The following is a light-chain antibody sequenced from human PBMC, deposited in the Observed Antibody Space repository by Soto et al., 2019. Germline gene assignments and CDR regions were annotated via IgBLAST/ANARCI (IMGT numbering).Light chain of an antibody. V-gene: IGKV3-15*01. CDR2: DTS. Sequence: EIVMTQSPATLSVSPGGRATLSCRASQSIGNKLAWYQHKPGQAPRVLIYDTSTRAAGIPARFSGSGSETKFTLTIITLQSEDFALYYCQQDKSWRSITFGQGTRLESK. CDR3: QQDKSWRSIT. J-gene: IGKJ5*01. CDR1: QSIGNK.